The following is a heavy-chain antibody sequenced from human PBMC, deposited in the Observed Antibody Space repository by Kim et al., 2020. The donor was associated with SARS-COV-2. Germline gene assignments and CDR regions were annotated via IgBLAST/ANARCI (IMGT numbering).Heavy chain of an antibody. J-gene: IGHJ4*02. D-gene: IGHD3-10*01. V-gene: IGHV6-1*01. CDR3: ARDPRARGGSGSYLFDY. Sequence: VKSRITINPDTSKNQFSLQLNSVTPEDTAVYYCARDPRARGGSGSYLFDYWGQGTLVTVSS.